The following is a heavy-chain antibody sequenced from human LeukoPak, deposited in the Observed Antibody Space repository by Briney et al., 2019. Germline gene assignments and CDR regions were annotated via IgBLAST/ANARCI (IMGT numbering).Heavy chain of an antibody. CDR2: VDHTGST. CDR3: ARHDVLLWFGRGSFDY. Sequence: SETLSLTCSVSDDSITMYYWTWIRQPPGKGLEWIGYVDHTGSTNFNPSLNGRVSISRDTTKNLFSLRLRSVTAADTAVYYCARHDVLLWFGRGSFDYWGQGTLVTVSS. V-gene: IGHV4-59*08. CDR1: DDSITMYY. J-gene: IGHJ4*02. D-gene: IGHD3-10*01.